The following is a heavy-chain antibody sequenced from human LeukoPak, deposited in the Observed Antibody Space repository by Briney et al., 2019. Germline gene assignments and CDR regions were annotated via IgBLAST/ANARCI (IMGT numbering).Heavy chain of an antibody. CDR1: GFTFSSYA. J-gene: IGHJ4*02. CDR3: ARDGIVATIAY. CDR2: ISSNGGST. D-gene: IGHD5-12*01. V-gene: IGHV3-64D*06. Sequence: GGSLRLSCSASGFTFSSYAMHWVRQAPGKGLEYVSAISSNGGSTYYADSVKGRFTISRDNSKNTLYLQMSSLRAEDTAVYYCARDGIVATIAYWGQGTLVTVSS.